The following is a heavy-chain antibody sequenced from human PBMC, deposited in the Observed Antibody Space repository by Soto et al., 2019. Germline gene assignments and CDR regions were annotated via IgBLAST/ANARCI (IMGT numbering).Heavy chain of an antibody. Sequence: GGSLRVGCAASGFTFSSYSMNWAGQGPGKGLGWVSSISSSSSYRYYEDSVKGRFTISRDNAKNSLYLQMNSLRAEDTAVFYCARGRLDYDFWSGYNPFAYWGHGT. D-gene: IGHD3-3*01. CDR1: GFTFSSYS. CDR3: ARGRLDYDFWSGYNPFAY. J-gene: IGHJ4*01. V-gene: IGHV3-21*01. CDR2: ISSSSSYR.